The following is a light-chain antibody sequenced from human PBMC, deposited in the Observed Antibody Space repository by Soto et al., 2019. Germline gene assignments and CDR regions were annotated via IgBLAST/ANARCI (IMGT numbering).Light chain of an antibody. J-gene: IGKJ5*01. CDR3: QQYNSYPIT. Sequence: IVLTQSPATLSVSPGERATLSCRASQSVSSNLAWHQQRPGQAPRLLIYGASTRATGVPARFSGSGSGTEFTLTISSLQPDDFATYYCQQYNSYPITFGQGTRLE. CDR1: QSVSSN. CDR2: GAS. V-gene: IGKV3D-15*01.